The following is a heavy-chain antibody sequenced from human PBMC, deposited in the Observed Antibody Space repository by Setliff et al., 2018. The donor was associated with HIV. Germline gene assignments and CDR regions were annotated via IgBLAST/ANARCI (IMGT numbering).Heavy chain of an antibody. Sequence: SETLSLTCTVSGGSVSNYYWTWIRQSAGKGLEWIGHINTSGTTMYTNYNPSLESRVIISEDTSRDQFFLKLTSVTADDTGIYYCARGPPFAYWGQGLLVTVSS. CDR2: INTSGTTMYT. J-gene: IGHJ4*02. V-gene: IGHV4-4*07. CDR1: GGSVSNYY. CDR3: ARGPPFAY.